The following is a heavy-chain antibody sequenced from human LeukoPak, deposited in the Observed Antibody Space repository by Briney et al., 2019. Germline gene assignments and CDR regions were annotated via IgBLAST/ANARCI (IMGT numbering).Heavy chain of an antibody. CDR1: GFTFDDYG. CDR3: ARDRRLSYDSSGYYYYMDV. V-gene: IGHV3-20*04. J-gene: IGHJ6*03. CDR2: INWNGGST. D-gene: IGHD3-22*01. Sequence: GGSLRLSCAASGFTFDDYGMSWVRHAPGKGLEWVSGINWNGGSTGYADSVKGRFTISRDNAKNSLYLQMNSLRAEDTAVYYCARDRRLSYDSSGYYYYMDVWGKGTTVTISS.